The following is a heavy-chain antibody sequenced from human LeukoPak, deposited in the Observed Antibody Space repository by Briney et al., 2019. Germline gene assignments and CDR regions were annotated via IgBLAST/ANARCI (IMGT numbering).Heavy chain of an antibody. J-gene: IGHJ6*03. V-gene: IGHV1-69*05. CDR1: GGTFSSYA. CDR3: ARASGPNVYYYYYIDV. CDR2: IIPIFGTA. D-gene: IGHD3-3*01. Sequence: ASVTVSCKASGGTFSSYAISWVRQAPGQGLEWMGGIIPIFGTANYAQKFQGRVTITTDESTSTAYMELSSLRSEDTAVYYCARASGPNVYYYYYIDVWGKGTTVTVSS.